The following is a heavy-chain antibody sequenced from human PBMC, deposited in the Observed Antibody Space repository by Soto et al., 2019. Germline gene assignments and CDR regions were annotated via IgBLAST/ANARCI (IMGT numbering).Heavy chain of an antibody. J-gene: IGHJ5*02. D-gene: IGHD2-2*01. V-gene: IGHV1-18*04. CDR2: ISAYNGNT. Sequence: ASVKVSCTSSGYTFTIYGIICVRPAPVQGLEWMGWISAYNGNTNYAQKLQGRVTMTTDTSTSTAYMELRSLRSDDTAVYYCARYCSSTSCYVNWFDPWGQGTLVTVSS. CDR3: ARYCSSTSCYVNWFDP. CDR1: GYTFTIYG.